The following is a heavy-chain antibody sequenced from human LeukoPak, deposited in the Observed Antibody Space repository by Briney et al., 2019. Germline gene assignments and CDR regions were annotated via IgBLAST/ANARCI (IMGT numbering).Heavy chain of an antibody. CDR1: GFTFSDPY. Sequence: GGSLRLSCEASGFTFSDPYMSWIRQAPGKGLEWVAVIAYDGSNKYYADSVKGRFTISRDNSKNTLYLQMNSLRAEDTAVYYCAKWAGVYDYDSSGYLSGFDYWGQGTLVTVSS. J-gene: IGHJ4*02. CDR3: AKWAGVYDYDSSGYLSGFDY. D-gene: IGHD3-22*01. V-gene: IGHV3-30*18. CDR2: IAYDGSNK.